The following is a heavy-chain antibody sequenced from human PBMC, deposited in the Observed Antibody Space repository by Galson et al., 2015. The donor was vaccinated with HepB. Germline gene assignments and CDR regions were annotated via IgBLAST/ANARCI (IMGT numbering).Heavy chain of an antibody. Sequence: SLRLSCAASGFIFSSYAICWVRQAPGEGLELVSAMRGSGRSTYYADTVKSRFTISRYTSKNMLYLQMNSLRAEDLAVYYCTKDLRLFAFDIWGQETMLTASS. D-gene: IGHD2-21*01. CDR2: MRGSGRST. J-gene: IGHJ3*02. V-gene: IGHV3-23*01. CDR1: GFIFSSYA. CDR3: TKDLRLFAFDI.